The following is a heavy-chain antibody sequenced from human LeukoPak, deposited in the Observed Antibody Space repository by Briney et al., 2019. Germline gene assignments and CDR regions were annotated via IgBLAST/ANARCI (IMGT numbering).Heavy chain of an antibody. CDR3: ARDTGYSSGWYGGFDY. V-gene: IGHV4-39*02. CDR2: IYYSGST. J-gene: IGHJ4*02. D-gene: IGHD6-19*01. Sequence: PSETLSLTCTVSGGSISSSSYYWGWIRQPPGKGLEWIGSIYYSGSTYYNPSLKSRVTISVDTSKNQFSLKLSSVTAADTAVYYCARDTGYSSGWYGGFDYWRQGTLVTVSS. CDR1: GGSISSSSYY.